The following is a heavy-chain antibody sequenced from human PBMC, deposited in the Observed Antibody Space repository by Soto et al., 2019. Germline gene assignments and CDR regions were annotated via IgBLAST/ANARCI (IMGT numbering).Heavy chain of an antibody. J-gene: IGHJ4*02. Sequence: SQEWCVTCTVSGGTLRPCYCSVFRLLPGKELEWIGEINHSGITNYSPSLKSRVTISADTFMNQLSIKLSSVTAADTSAYYCAIGGRVGYPPRTTHFHYWGQGPLVFVS. CDR1: GGTLRPCY. CDR3: AIGGRVGYPPRTTHFHY. CDR2: INHSGIT. D-gene: IGHD5-12*01. V-gene: IGHV4-34*01.